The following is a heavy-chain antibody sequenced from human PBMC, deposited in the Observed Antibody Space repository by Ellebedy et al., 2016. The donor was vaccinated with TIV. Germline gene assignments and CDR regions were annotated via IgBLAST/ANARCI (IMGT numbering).Heavy chain of an antibody. Sequence: SQTLSLTXAISGDSVSSNSAAWNWIRQSPSRGLEWLGRTYYRSKWYNDYAVSVKSRITINPDTSKNQFSLQLNSVTPEDTAVYYCAREDSSGYYYSLSFDYWGQGTLVTVSS. CDR2: TYYRSKWYN. CDR3: AREDSSGYYYSLSFDY. CDR1: GDSVSSNSAA. D-gene: IGHD3-22*01. V-gene: IGHV6-1*01. J-gene: IGHJ4*02.